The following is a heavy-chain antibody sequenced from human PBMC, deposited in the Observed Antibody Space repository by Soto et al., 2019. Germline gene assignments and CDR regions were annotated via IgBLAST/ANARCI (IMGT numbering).Heavy chain of an antibody. CDR1: VVTCIDHP. J-gene: IGHJ4*02. V-gene: IGHV3-11*01. CDR2: ISGSGTSI. D-gene: IGHD6-19*01. CDR3: VTKEVAVDANYEY. Sequence: SXRLSCSTAVVTCIDHPMILIRQAPGKGLQWVAYISGSGTSIYYADSARGRFTITRENAKNSLYLQMNSLRAEDTAVYHSVTKEVAVDANYEYWGRGTLV.